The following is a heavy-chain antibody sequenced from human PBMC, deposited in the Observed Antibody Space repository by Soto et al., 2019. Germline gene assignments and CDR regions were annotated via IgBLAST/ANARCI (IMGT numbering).Heavy chain of an antibody. V-gene: IGHV3-23*01. J-gene: IGHJ4*02. Sequence: WGSLRLSCAASGFTFITYDIIFFRHSPVKGLEWVSDIRGRGNSAFYADSVKGRFTISRDNSNNTLYLQMNNLRADDTAVYYCAREAPVAGTNYFDFWGQGTLVTVSS. CDR3: AREAPVAGTNYFDF. CDR1: GFTFITYD. D-gene: IGHD6-19*01. CDR2: IRGRGNSA.